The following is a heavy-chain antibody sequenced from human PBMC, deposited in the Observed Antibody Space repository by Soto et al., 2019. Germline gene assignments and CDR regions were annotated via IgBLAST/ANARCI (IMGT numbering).Heavy chain of an antibody. Sequence: QVQLVQSGAEVKKPGASVKVSCKASGFTFSAYYIYWVRLAPGQGLEWIGWIKPNSGGTNNAQKFQGRVTMTRDTSTSTVYMELSALIPDDTTVYYCARSLLDEYSSSWRSAYYGMDVWGQGTTVTVSS. V-gene: IGHV1-2*02. D-gene: IGHD6-13*01. CDR2: IKPNSGGT. CDR3: ARSLLDEYSSSWRSAYYGMDV. CDR1: GFTFSAYY. J-gene: IGHJ6*02.